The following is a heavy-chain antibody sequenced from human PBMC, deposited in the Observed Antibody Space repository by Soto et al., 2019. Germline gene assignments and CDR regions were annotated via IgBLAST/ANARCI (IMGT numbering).Heavy chain of an antibody. CDR1: GYDFTIYW. J-gene: IGHJ4*02. Sequence: VQLVQSGAEVKKAGESLRISCKASGYDFTIYWIAWVRQMSGGGLEWMGNIYPDGSDAKYNPSFQGQVTFSVDKSVSTAFVQWTTLNASDTAIYYCARAREGVYGGYAAPLEFWGQGTPVTVSS. CDR2: IYPDGSDA. D-gene: IGHD5-12*01. V-gene: IGHV5-51*01. CDR3: ARAREGVYGGYAAPLEF.